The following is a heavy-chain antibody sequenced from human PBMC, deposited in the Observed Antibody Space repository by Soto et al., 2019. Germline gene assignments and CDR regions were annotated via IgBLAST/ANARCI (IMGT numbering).Heavy chain of an antibody. Sequence: GESRRIACKGGGYSFSSYWSVWVRQMPGKGLEWMGTIYPGDSDTRYSPAFQGQVTIAADKSISPAFLQWDSLKASDTAMYFCARHKGYCSSASCYGMDVWGQGATVTVSS. D-gene: IGHD2-15*01. CDR2: IYPGDSDT. J-gene: IGHJ6*02. CDR1: GYSFSSYW. CDR3: ARHKGYCSSASCYGMDV. V-gene: IGHV5-51*01.